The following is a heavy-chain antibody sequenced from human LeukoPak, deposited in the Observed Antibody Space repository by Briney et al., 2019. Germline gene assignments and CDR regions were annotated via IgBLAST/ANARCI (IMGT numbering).Heavy chain of an antibody. V-gene: IGHV3-74*01. CDR2: INSDGSST. D-gene: IGHD2-15*01. CDR1: GFTLSNYW. Sequence: GGSLRLSCAASGFTLSNYWMHWVRQAPGKGLVWVSRINSDGSSTAYADSVKGRFTVSRDNAKNTLYLQMNSLRAEDTAVYYCASRGVVTGAFDIWGQGTMVAVSS. CDR3: ASRGVVTGAFDI. J-gene: IGHJ3*02.